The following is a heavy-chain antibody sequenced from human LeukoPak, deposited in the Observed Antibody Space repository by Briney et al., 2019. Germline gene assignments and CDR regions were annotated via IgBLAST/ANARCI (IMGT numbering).Heavy chain of an antibody. CDR1: GFTFDDYA. CDR2: ISGDGVST. J-gene: IGHJ4*02. D-gene: IGHD5-18*01. Sequence: PGGSLRLSCAASGFTFDDYAMHWVRQAPGKGLEWVSLISGDGVSTYYADSVKGRFTISRDNSKHSLYLQMNSLRTEDTALYYCAKDQIQLWSFDYWGQGTLVTVSS. V-gene: IGHV3-43*02. CDR3: AKDQIQLWSFDY.